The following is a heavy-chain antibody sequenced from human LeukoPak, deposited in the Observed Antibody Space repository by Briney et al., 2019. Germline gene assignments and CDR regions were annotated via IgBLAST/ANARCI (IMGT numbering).Heavy chain of an antibody. CDR3: AKDRDDGSGYFFDS. V-gene: IGHV3-23*01. CDR2: ISGSGGTT. J-gene: IGHJ4*02. D-gene: IGHD3-22*01. Sequence: GGSLRLSCAASGFTFNSYAMSWVRQAPGKGLEWVSGISGSGGTTYYVDSVKGRFTISRDNSKNTLYLQMNSLRAEDTAIYYCAKDRDDGSGYFFDSWGQGTLVTVSS. CDR1: GFTFNSYA.